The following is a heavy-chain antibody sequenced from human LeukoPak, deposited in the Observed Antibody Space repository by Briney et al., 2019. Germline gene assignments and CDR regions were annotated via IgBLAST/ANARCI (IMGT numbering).Heavy chain of an antibody. CDR1: GFTFSSYG. CDR2: ISYDGSNK. Sequence: GRSLRLSCAASGFTFSSYGMHWVRQAPGKGLEWVAVISYDGSNKYYADSVKGRFTISRDNAKNTLYLQVNSLRAEDTAVYYCTASLLSPGNIWGQGTVVTVSS. V-gene: IGHV3-30*03. D-gene: IGHD3-10*01. CDR3: TASLLSPGNI. J-gene: IGHJ3*02.